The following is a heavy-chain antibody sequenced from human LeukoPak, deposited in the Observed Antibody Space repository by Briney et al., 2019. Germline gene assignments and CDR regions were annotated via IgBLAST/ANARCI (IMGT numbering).Heavy chain of an antibody. J-gene: IGHJ3*02. D-gene: IGHD3-3*01. Sequence: SETLSLTCTVSGGSISSSSYYWGWIRQPPGKGLEWIGCIYYSGSTYYNPSLKSRVTISVDTSKNQFSLKLSSVTAADTAVYYCARQDHFWSGFAFDIWGQGTMVTVSS. CDR3: ARQDHFWSGFAFDI. V-gene: IGHV4-39*01. CDR1: GGSISSSSYY. CDR2: IYYSGST.